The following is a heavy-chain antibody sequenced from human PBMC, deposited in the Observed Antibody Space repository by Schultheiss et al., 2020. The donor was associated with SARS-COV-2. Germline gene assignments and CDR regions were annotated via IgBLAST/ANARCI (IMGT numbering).Heavy chain of an antibody. CDR3: ARLGRSFFDY. CDR2: IYYSGST. CDR1: GFTFSDYY. J-gene: IGHJ4*02. Sequence: GSLRLSCAASGFTFSDYYMSWIRQAPGKGLEWIGYIYYSGSTYYNQSLKSLVTISVDTSKNQFSLKLSSVTAADTAVYYCARLGRSFFDYWGQGTLVTVSS. V-gene: IGHV4-59*01.